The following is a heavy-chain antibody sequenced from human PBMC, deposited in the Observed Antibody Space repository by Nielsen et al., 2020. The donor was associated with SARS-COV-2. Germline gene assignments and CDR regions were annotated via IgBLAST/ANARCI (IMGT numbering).Heavy chain of an antibody. D-gene: IGHD3-22*01. Sequence: SETLSLTCSVSGGSMISGEYYWSWIRQHPGRGLEYIGYVNNGGRTYYRPSLKSRLTISVDTSKNQFSLKLTSATAADTAIYFCARDISGYQPTFDSWGQGTLVTVSS. CDR3: ARDISGYQPTFDS. CDR2: VNNGGRT. V-gene: IGHV4-31*03. J-gene: IGHJ4*02. CDR1: GGSMISGEYY.